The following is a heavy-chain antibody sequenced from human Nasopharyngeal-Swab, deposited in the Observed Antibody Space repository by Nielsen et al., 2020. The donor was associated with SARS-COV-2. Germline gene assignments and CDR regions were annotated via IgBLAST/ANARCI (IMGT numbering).Heavy chain of an antibody. CDR3: ARGGYYDSSGSSTY. V-gene: IGHV1-2*06. CDR1: GYTFTGYY. Sequence: ASVKVSCKASGYTFTGYYMHWVRQAPGQGLEWMGRINPNSGGTNYAQKFQGRVTMTRDTSISTAYMELSSLRSEDTAVYYCARGGYYDSSGSSTYWGQGTLVTVSS. CDR2: INPNSGGT. D-gene: IGHD3-22*01. J-gene: IGHJ4*02.